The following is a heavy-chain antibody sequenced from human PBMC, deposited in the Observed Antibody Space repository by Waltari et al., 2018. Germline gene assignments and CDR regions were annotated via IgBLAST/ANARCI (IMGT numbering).Heavy chain of an antibody. CDR1: GGSFSGYY. Sequence: QVQLQKWGAGLLKPSETLSLTCAVYGGSFSGYYWSWIRQPPGKGLEWIGEINHSGSTNYNPSLKSRVTISVDTSKNQFSLKLSSVTAADTAVYYCARGIGEAAAGNFDYWGQGTLVTVSS. D-gene: IGHD6-13*01. CDR3: ARGIGEAAAGNFDY. J-gene: IGHJ4*02. CDR2: INHSGST. V-gene: IGHV4-34*01.